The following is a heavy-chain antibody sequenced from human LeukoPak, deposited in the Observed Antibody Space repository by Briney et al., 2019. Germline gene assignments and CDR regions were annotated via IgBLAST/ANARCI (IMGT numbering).Heavy chain of an antibody. CDR3: ANSLWRLRN. CDR2: IYYSGST. D-gene: IGHD3-10*01. V-gene: IGHV4-61*08. Sequence: SETLSLTCTVSGDSVSSGGYYWSWIRQPPGKGLEWIGYIYYSGSTNYNPSLKSRVTISVDTSKNQLSLKLSSVTAADTAVYYCANSLWRLRNWGQGTLVTVSS. CDR1: GDSVSSGGYY. J-gene: IGHJ4*02.